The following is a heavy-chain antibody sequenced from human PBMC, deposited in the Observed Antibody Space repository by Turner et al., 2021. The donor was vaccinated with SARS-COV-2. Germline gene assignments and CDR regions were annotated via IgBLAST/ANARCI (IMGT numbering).Heavy chain of an antibody. J-gene: IGHJ2*01. CDR2: ISYAGDNT. D-gene: IGHD1-26*01. Sequence: QVQLLESGGDVVPPGRSLRLSCTAPGFTFSSYPMHWVRQAPGKGLEWVAVISYAGDNTKYADSVKGRFTVSRDTSKSTLFLQINSLKSEDTAVYYCARGGVKMSTIYWYFDLWGRGTLVTASS. CDR3: ARGGVKMSTIYWYFDL. CDR1: GFTFSSYP. V-gene: IGHV3-30*03.